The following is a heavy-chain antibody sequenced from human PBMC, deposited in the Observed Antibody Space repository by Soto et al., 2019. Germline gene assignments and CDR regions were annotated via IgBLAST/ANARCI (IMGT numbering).Heavy chain of an antibody. D-gene: IGHD1-7*01. CDR1: GGSISSGGYA. J-gene: IGHJ5*02. V-gene: IGHV4-30-2*01. CDR2: IYHSGYT. Sequence: SETLSLTCAVSGGSISSGGYAWNWIRQPPGKGLEWIGYIYHSGYTSYNPSLKNRVTISVDKSKNQFSRTLSFVTAADTAVYYCARDSLTGNYFDPWGQGTLVTVS. CDR3: ARDSLTGNYFDP.